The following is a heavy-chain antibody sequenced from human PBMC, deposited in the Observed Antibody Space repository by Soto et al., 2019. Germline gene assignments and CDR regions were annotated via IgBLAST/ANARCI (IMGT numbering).Heavy chain of an antibody. Sequence: QVQLVESGGGVVQPGRSLRLSCAASGFTFSSYGMHWVRQAPGKGLEWVAVISYDGSNKYYADSVKGRFTISRDNSKNTLYLQMNSLRAEDTAVYYCANVLAAAAAPGYAFDIWGQGTMVTVSS. CDR2: ISYDGSNK. CDR3: ANVLAAAAAPGYAFDI. D-gene: IGHD6-13*01. J-gene: IGHJ3*02. CDR1: GFTFSSYG. V-gene: IGHV3-30*18.